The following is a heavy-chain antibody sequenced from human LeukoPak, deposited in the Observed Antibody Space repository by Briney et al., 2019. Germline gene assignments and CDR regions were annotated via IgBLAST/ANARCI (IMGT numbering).Heavy chain of an antibody. Sequence: GGSLRLSCAASGFTFSSYGMHWVRQAPGKGLEWVAVISYDGSNKYYADSVKGRFTISRDNSKNTLSLQMNSLRVEDTAIYYCAKDIQLSTWGLGTRVTVSS. V-gene: IGHV3-30*18. D-gene: IGHD5-24*01. CDR2: ISYDGSNK. CDR3: AKDIQLST. J-gene: IGHJ3*01. CDR1: GFTFSSYG.